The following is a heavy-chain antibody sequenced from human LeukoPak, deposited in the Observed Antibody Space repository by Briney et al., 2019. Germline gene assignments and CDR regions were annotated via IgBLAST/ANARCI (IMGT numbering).Heavy chain of an antibody. CDR2: INPNSGGT. CDR1: GYTFTGYY. J-gene: IGHJ6*02. CDR3: ASTVGATSAYYYYYGMDV. D-gene: IGHD1-26*01. Sequence: ASVKVSCKASGYTFTGYYMHWVRQAPGQGLEWMGRINPNSGGTNYAQKFQGRVTMTRDTSISTAYMELSSLRSEDTAVYYCASTVGATSAYYYYYGMDVWGQGTTVTVSS. V-gene: IGHV1-2*06.